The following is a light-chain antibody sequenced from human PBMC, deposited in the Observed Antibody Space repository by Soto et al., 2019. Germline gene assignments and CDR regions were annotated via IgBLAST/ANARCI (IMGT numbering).Light chain of an antibody. J-gene: IGKJ2*01. Sequence: EIVLTQSPGTLSLSPXEXATLSCRASQSVSSSYLAWYQQKAGQAPKLLIYGASSRATGIPDRFSGSGSGTDFTLTISRLEPEDFAVYYCQQYGSSPYTFGQGTKLEIK. CDR2: GAS. V-gene: IGKV3-20*01. CDR1: QSVSSSY. CDR3: QQYGSSPYT.